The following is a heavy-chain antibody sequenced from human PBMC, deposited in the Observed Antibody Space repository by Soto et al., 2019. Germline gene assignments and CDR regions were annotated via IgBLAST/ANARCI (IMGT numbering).Heavy chain of an antibody. CDR2: IYHSGST. Sequence: QVQLQESGPGLVKPSGTLSLTCAVSSDSISSHNWWTWVRQPPGRGLEWIGEIYHSGSTSYNPSLKSRVIISVDQSKNQFSLKLNSVTAADTAVYFWAKYSGYDWVALDYWGQGTLVTVSS. CDR1: SDSISSHNW. CDR3: AKYSGYDWVALDY. V-gene: IGHV4-4*02. J-gene: IGHJ4*02. D-gene: IGHD5-12*01.